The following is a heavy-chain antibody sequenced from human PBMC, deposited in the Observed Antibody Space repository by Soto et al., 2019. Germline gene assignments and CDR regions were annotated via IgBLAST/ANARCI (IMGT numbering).Heavy chain of an antibody. CDR3: AKEYGGGPSMITSYFDY. CDR2: TYYRSKWYN. D-gene: IGHD3-16*01. J-gene: IGHJ4*02. CDR1: GDSVSSNSAT. V-gene: IGHV6-1*01. Sequence: SQTLSLTCVISGDSVSSNSATWDWIRQSPSRGLEWLGRTYYRSKWYNDYAESVRSRITITPDTSKNQFSLHLTSVTPEDTAVYYCAKEYGGGPSMITSYFDYWGRGTLVTVSS.